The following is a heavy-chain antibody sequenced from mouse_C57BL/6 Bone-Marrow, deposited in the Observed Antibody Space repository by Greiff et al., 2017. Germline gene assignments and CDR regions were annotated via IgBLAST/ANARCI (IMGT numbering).Heavy chain of an antibody. V-gene: IGHV15-2*01. CDR3: ARGNYYGSSYWYFDV. CDR2: ILPSIGRT. CDR1: DSEVFPIAY. J-gene: IGHJ1*03. D-gene: IGHD1-1*01. Sequence: VQLQQSGSELRSPGSSVKLSCKDFDSEVFPIAYMSWVRQKPGHGFEWIGGILPSIGRTIYGEKFEDKATLDADTLSNTAYLEINSLTSEDSAIYYCARGNYYGSSYWYFDVWGTGTTVTVSS.